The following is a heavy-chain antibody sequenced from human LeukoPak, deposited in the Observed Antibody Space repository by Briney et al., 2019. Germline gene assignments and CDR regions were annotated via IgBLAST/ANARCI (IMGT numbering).Heavy chain of an antibody. CDR2: FYYTGNT. CDR3: ARVYGSGTSRGFDP. D-gene: IGHD3-10*01. J-gene: IGHJ5*02. Sequence: SETLSLTCTVSGGSISSVDYYWSWIRQPPGTDLEWIGFFYYTGNTYYNPSLKSRVTTSVDTSKNQFSLKLSRVTAADTAVYYCARVYGSGTSRGFDPWGQGTLVTVSS. V-gene: IGHV4-30-4*08. CDR1: GGSISSVDYY.